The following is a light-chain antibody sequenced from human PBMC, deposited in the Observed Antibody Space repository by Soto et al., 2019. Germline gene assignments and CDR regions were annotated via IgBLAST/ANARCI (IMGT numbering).Light chain of an antibody. CDR2: GAS. CDR3: QQSYSTPRT. V-gene: IGKV1-39*01. CDR1: QTISSW. Sequence: DIQMTQSPSTLSGSVGDRVTITCRASQTISSWLAWYQQKPGKAPKLLIYGASTLQSGVPSRFSGSGSGTEFTLTISSLQPEDFATYYCQQSYSTPRTFGQGTKVDI. J-gene: IGKJ1*01.